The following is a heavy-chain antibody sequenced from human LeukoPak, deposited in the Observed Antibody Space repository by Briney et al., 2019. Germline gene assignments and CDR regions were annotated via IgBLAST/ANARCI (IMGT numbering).Heavy chain of an antibody. J-gene: IGHJ4*02. CDR3: ARDFDLRDSSGYYSPSYYFDY. Sequence: GGSLRLSRAASGFTFSSYSMNWVRQAPGKGLEWVSSISSSSSYIYYADSVKGRFTISRDNAKNSLYLQMNSLRAEDTAVYYCARDFDLRDSSGYYSPSYYFDYWGQGTLVTVSS. D-gene: IGHD3-22*01. CDR1: GFTFSSYS. CDR2: ISSSSSYI. V-gene: IGHV3-21*01.